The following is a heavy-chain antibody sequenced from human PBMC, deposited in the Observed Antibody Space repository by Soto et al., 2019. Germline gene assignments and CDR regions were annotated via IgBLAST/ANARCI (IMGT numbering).Heavy chain of an antibody. CDR3: ARGGGVGVAGSAAFDM. CDR2: INPATGAA. D-gene: IGHD3-3*01. V-gene: IGHV1-2*02. J-gene: IGHJ3*02. Sequence: QLHLVQSGAVMKKPGASVTVSCSASGYPVTAYYMHWVRQAPGRGLEWMGGINPATGAAKYTQTFQGRATMTRDTSPSTVFMELSGLNSEDTAVFYCARGGGVGVAGSAAFDMWGQGTLVTVSS. CDR1: GYPVTAYY.